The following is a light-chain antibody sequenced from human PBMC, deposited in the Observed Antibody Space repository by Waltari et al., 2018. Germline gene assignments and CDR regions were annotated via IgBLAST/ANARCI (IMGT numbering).Light chain of an antibody. CDR3: QQTYFAVFA. Sequence: DIQMTQSPSSLSASVGDRVTITCRTSRNINTYLNWYQQIPGNAPKLMIYGASFLHTGVPSTFSGSGSGTDFTLTISSLRPDDFATYYCQQTYFAVFAFGPGTKVDVK. CDR1: RNINTY. V-gene: IGKV1-39*01. J-gene: IGKJ3*01. CDR2: GAS.